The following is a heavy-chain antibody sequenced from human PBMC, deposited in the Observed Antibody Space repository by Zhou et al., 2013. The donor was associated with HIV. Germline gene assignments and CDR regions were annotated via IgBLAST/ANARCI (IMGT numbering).Heavy chain of an antibody. CDR1: GGTFSGYT. CDR3: TRDELGIFED. V-gene: IGHV1-69*05. CDR2: FVTTFGTA. J-gene: IGHJ4*02. D-gene: IGHD3-16*01. Sequence: QVQLVQSGAEVKKPGSSVKVSCKASGGTFSGYTISWVRQAPGQGLEWMGGFVTTFGTADYAQKMQGRVTITTDESTNTGYMELRSLRSEDTALYYCTRDELGIFEDWGQGTLVTVSS.